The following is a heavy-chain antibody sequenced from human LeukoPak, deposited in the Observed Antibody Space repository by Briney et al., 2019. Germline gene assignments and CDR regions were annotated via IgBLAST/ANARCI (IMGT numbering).Heavy chain of an antibody. CDR3: ARMGHSSGWGDQDYYHYFYMDV. CDR2: MYTSGST. V-gene: IGHV4-4*09. D-gene: IGHD6-19*01. J-gene: IGHJ6*03. CDR1: GASISSYY. Sequence: SETLSLTCTVSGASISSYYWTWIRQPPGKGLEWIAYMYTSGSTNYSPSLKGRATISVDMSKNQISLKLRSVTAADTAVYYCARMGHSSGWGDQDYYHYFYMDVWGKGTTVTVSS.